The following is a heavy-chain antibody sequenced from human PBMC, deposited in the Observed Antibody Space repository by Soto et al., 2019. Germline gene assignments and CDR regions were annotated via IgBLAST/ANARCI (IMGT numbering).Heavy chain of an antibody. J-gene: IGHJ6*02. V-gene: IGHV3-30*14. Sequence: GGSLRLSCAASGFTFSSYAMHWVRQAPGKGLEWVAVISYDGSNKYYADSVKGRFTISRDNSKNTLYLQMNSLRAEDTAVYYCARDGESSSSFYYYGMDVWGQGTTVTVSS. CDR2: ISYDGSNK. CDR3: ARDGESSSSFYYYGMDV. D-gene: IGHD6-6*01. CDR1: GFTFSSYA.